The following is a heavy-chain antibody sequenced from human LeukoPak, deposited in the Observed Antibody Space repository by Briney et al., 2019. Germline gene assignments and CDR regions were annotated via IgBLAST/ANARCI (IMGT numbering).Heavy chain of an antibody. CDR2: ISYDGTNK. CDR3: ARDKAWFGEVFRNWCDP. V-gene: IGHV3-30*15. J-gene: IGHJ5*02. D-gene: IGHD3-10*01. CDR1: GFSFSSYA. Sequence: GGSLILSCAACGFSFSSYAMHLVRQAPGAGLERVAVISYDGTNKYYADSEKGRFTISRGNHKTTLYLQMSSLRAEHTAVYHCARDKAWFGEVFRNWCDPGGKGTLDTVSS.